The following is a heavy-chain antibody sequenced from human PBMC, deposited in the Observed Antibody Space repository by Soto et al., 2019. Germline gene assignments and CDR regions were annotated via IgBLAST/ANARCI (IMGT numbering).Heavy chain of an antibody. D-gene: IGHD3-10*01. CDR3: ARPERPHYSYGSGSYYLPLDY. CDR2: ISAYNGNT. J-gene: IGHJ4*02. CDR1: GYTFTSYG. Sequence: QVQLVQSGAEVKKPGASVKVSCKASGYTFTSYGISWVRQAPGQGLEWMGWISAYNGNTNYAPKLQGRVTMTTDTSTSTAYMELRSLRSDDTAVYYCARPERPHYSYGSGSYYLPLDYWGQGTLVTVSS. V-gene: IGHV1-18*01.